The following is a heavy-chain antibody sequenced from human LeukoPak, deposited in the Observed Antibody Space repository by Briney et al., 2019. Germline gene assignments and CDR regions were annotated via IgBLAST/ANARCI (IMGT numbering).Heavy chain of an antibody. CDR2: IYYSGST. D-gene: IGHD3-22*01. CDR1: GGSISSHY. CDR3: ASTREYYDSSGYYQ. V-gene: IGHV4-59*11. J-gene: IGHJ4*02. Sequence: SETLSLICTVSGGSISSHYWSWIRQPPGKGLEWIGYIYYSGSTNYNPSLKSRVTISVDTSKNQFSLKLSSVTAADTAVYYCASTREYYDSSGYYQWGQGTLVTVSS.